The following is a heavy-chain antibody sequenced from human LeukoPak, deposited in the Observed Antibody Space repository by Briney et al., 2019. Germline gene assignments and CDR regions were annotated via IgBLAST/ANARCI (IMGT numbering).Heavy chain of an antibody. CDR1: GFTFSSYG. D-gene: IGHD6-13*01. V-gene: IGHV3-7*01. Sequence: SGGSLRLSCAASGFTFSSYGMHWVRQAPGKGLEWVANINQDGSQTYYVDSVKGRFTISRDNAKSSVYLQMDSLRGEDTALYYCARGLATAAAYWGQGTLVTVSS. CDR2: INQDGSQT. J-gene: IGHJ4*02. CDR3: ARGLATAAAY.